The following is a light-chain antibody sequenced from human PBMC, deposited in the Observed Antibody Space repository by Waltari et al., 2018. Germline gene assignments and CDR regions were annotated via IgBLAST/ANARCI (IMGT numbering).Light chain of an antibody. CDR2: GTS. CDR3: QQSATTPWT. Sequence: EIVLTQFPGTLSLSPGERATLSGRASQSIGKDNLAWYQQKPGQAPRLLIRGTSSRDTGISDRLRGSGSGTDFTLTISSLEPEDFAVYYCQQSATTPWTFGQGTRVEI. V-gene: IGKV3-20*01. J-gene: IGKJ1*01. CDR1: QSIGKDN.